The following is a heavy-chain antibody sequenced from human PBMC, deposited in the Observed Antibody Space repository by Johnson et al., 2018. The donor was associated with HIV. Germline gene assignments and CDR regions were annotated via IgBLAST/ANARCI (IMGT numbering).Heavy chain of an antibody. J-gene: IGHJ3*02. CDR2: ISKDGANN. D-gene: IGHD6-13*01. Sequence: QVQLVESGGGVVQPGKSLRLSCAASGFIFSNYPMHWVRQAPGKGLEWVAVISKDGANNYHADSVRGRCTISRENSKNTLYLQINSRRTADTAVYYCARLTGQQLVPRGGAFDIWGQGTMVTVSS. V-gene: IGHV3-30*04. CDR1: GFIFSNYP. CDR3: ARLTGQQLVPRGGAFDI.